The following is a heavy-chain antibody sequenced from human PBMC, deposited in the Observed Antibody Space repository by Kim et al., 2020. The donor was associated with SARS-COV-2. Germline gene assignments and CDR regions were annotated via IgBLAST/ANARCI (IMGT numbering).Heavy chain of an antibody. CDR1: GGSISSSNW. CDR2: IYHSGST. V-gene: IGHV4-4*02. J-gene: IGHJ4*02. Sequence: SETLSLTCAVSGGSISSSNWWSWVRQPPGKGLEWIGEIYHSGSTNYNPSLKSRVTISVDKSKNQFSLKLSSVTAADTAVYYCASTFEYSSSSPFDYWGQGTLVTVSS. D-gene: IGHD6-6*01. CDR3: ASTFEYSSSSPFDY.